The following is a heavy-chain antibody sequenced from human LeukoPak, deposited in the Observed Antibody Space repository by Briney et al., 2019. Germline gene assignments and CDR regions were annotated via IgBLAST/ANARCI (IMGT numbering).Heavy chain of an antibody. CDR3: ARDHPLGRFLEWLPPDHNWFDP. D-gene: IGHD3-3*01. Sequence: SVKVSCKASGGTFSSYAISWMRQAPGQGLEWMGGIIPIFGTANYAQKFQGRVTITADESTSTAYMELSSLRSEDTAVYYCARDHPLGRFLEWLPPDHNWFDPWGQGTLVTVSS. V-gene: IGHV1-69*13. CDR2: IIPIFGTA. J-gene: IGHJ5*02. CDR1: GGTFSSYA.